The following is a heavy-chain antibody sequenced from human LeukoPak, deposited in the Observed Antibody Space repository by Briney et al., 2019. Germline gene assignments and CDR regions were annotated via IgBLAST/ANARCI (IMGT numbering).Heavy chain of an antibody. CDR2: ISGSGGST. Sequence: GGSLRLSCAASGFTFSSYAMSWVRQAPGKGLEWVSAISGSGGSTYYADSVKGRFTFSRDNSKNTLYLQMNSLRAEDTAVYYCAKGEGIQLLFDYWGQGTLVTVSS. V-gene: IGHV3-23*01. CDR3: AKGEGIQLLFDY. D-gene: IGHD5-18*01. CDR1: GFTFSSYA. J-gene: IGHJ4*02.